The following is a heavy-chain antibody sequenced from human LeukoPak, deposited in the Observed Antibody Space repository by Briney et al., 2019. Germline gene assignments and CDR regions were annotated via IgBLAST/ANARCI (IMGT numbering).Heavy chain of an antibody. V-gene: IGHV4-59*01. CDR2: IYYSGST. Sequence: SETLSLTCIVSGGSISSYYWSWVRQSPGKGLEWIGYIYYSGSTNYNPSLKSRVTISVDTSKNQFSLKLSSVTAADTAVYYCARDWIFDGMDVWGQGTTVTVSS. CDR1: GGSISSYY. J-gene: IGHJ6*02. D-gene: IGHD2-2*03. CDR3: ARDWIFDGMDV.